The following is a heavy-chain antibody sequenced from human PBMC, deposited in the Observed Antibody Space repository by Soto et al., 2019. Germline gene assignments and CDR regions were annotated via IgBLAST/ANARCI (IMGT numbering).Heavy chain of an antibody. Sequence: LRLSCAASGFPFSSTDMTWVRQAPGKGLDWVSTIDGSGGTTYYADSVKGRFTISRDNSMNTVYLQMNSLRADDTALYYCAKNSGWFNTWGQGALVTVSS. CDR2: IDGSGGTT. CDR3: AKNSGWFNT. D-gene: IGHD3-10*01. CDR1: GFPFSSTD. V-gene: IGHV3-23*01. J-gene: IGHJ5*02.